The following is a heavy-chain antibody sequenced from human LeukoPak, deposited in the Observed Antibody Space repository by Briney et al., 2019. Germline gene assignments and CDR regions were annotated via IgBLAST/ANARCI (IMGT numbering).Heavy chain of an antibody. CDR2: IYYSGST. Sequence: SETLSLTCTVSGGSISSGDYYWSWIRHPPGKGLEWIGYIYYSGSTYYNPSLKSRVAISVDTSKNQFSLKLSSVTGADTAVYYCARFLTGGIYYFDYWGQGTLVTVSS. CDR1: GGSISSGDYY. D-gene: IGHD4-23*01. V-gene: IGHV4-30-4*08. CDR3: ARFLTGGIYYFDY. J-gene: IGHJ4*02.